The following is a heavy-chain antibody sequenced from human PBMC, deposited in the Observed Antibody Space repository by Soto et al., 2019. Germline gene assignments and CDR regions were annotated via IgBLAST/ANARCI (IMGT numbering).Heavy chain of an antibody. CDR3: ARPSPPSYYYDSSGDYYYDHVMDD. CDR2: IYPGDSDT. Sequence: GESLKISCKGSGYSFTSYWIGWVRQMPGKGLEWMGIIYPGDSDTRYSPSFQGQVTISADKSISTAYLQWSSLKASDTAMYYCARPSPPSYYYDSSGDYYYDHVMDDWGQGTTVTVSS. J-gene: IGHJ6*02. D-gene: IGHD3-22*01. V-gene: IGHV5-51*01. CDR1: GYSFTSYW.